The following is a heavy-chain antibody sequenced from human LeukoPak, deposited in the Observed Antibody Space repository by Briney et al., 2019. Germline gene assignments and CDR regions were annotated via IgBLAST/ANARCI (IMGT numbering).Heavy chain of an antibody. CDR1: GFTFSSYD. V-gene: IGHV3-13*01. D-gene: IGHD3-22*01. CDR2: IGTAGDT. J-gene: IGHJ3*02. Sequence: PGGSLRLSCAASGFTFSSYDMHWVRQATGKGLEWVSAIGTAGDTYYPGSVKGRFTISRENAKSSLYLQMNSLRAGDTAVYYCARGQYYYDSSGKDAFDIWGQGTMVTVSS. CDR3: ARGQYYYDSSGKDAFDI.